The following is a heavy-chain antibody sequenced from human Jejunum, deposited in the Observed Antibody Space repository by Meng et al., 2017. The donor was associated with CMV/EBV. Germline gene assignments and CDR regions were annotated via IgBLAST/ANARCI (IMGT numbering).Heavy chain of an antibody. J-gene: IGHJ4*02. CDR1: GGTFSSAA. D-gene: IGHD3-10*01. V-gene: IGHV1-69*10. CDR2: IIPILDIG. Sequence: SGGTFSSAALTWVRQAPGQGLEWMGGIIPILDIGNYAQKFQGRVTITADKFTGTAYMELSSLRSDDTAVYYCASDYYGSGTPPHSWGQGTRGTVSS. CDR3: ASDYYGSGTPPHS.